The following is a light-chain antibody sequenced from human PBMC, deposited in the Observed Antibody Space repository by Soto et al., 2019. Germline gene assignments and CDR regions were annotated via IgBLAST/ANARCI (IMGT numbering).Light chain of an antibody. V-gene: IGLV2-14*01. CDR2: NVS. CDR1: SSDVGGYNY. J-gene: IGLJ2*01. CDR3: SSFTSTNTVL. Sequence: QSALTQPASVSRSPGQSITISCTGTSSDVGGYNYVSWYQQHPGKAPKLMIYNVSNRPSGVSNRFSGSKSGNTASLTISGLQAEDEGHYYCSSFTSTNTVLFGGGTQLTVL.